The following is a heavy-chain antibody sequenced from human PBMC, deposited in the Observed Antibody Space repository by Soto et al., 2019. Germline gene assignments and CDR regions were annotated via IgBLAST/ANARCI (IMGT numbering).Heavy chain of an antibody. V-gene: IGHV1-18*01. Sequence: ASVKVSCKASGYTFPSYGISLLRQAPVQVLEWVGWISAHNGDTRYAQNLQGRITMTTDTFTNTAYMELTSLTSDDTAVYYCARDWSRYYDSSGLMWFYWGQGTLVTVSS. CDR1: GYTFPSYG. CDR2: ISAHNGDT. CDR3: ARDWSRYYDSSGLMWFY. J-gene: IGHJ4*02. D-gene: IGHD3-22*01.